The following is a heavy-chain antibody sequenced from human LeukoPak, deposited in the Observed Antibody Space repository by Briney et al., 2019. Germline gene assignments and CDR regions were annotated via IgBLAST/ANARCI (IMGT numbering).Heavy chain of an antibody. CDR1: GFMFSSYW. V-gene: IGHV3-15*01. D-gene: IGHD6-19*01. CDR3: TTDGGKMWLVLESY. J-gene: IGHJ4*02. CDR2: IKSKAHDGTA. Sequence: GGSLRLSCAASGFMFSSYWMSWVRQAPGKGLEWVGRIKSKAHDGTADYAAPVKGRFTVSRDDSKNTLYLQMNSLKTEDTAMYYCTTDGGKMWLVLESYWGQGALVTVSS.